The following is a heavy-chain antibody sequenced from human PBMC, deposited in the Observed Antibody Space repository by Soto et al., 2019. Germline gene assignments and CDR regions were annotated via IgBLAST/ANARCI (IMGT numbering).Heavy chain of an antibody. CDR1: GYSFTSYW. V-gene: IGHV5-51*01. J-gene: IGHJ4*02. D-gene: IGHD3-22*01. CDR3: ARLSLYYDSSGYYRATLYYFDY. Sequence: LGESLKISCKGSGYSFTSYWIGWSRQMPGKGLEWMGIIYPGDSETRYSPSFQCQVTISAEKSISTAYRQWSSLKASDTAMYYCARLSLYYDSSGYYRATLYYFDYWGQGTLVTVYS. CDR2: IYPGDSET.